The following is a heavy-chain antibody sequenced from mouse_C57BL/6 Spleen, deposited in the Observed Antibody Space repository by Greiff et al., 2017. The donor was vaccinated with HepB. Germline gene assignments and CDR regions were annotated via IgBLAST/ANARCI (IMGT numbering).Heavy chain of an antibody. CDR2: IYPGSGNT. J-gene: IGHJ3*01. Sequence: VQLQQSGPELVKPGASVKISCKASGCSFTSYYIHWVKQRPGQGLEWIGWIYPGSGNTKYNEKFKGKATLTADTSSSTAYMQLSSLTSEDSAVYYCARREGYDWFAYWGQGTLVTVSA. V-gene: IGHV1-66*01. CDR1: GCSFTSYY. CDR3: ARREGYDWFAY. D-gene: IGHD2-2*01.